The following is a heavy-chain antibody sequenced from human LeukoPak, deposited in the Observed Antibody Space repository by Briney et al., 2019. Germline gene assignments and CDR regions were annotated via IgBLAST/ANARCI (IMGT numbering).Heavy chain of an antibody. CDR3: VKGGAFGSGSYFDY. J-gene: IGHJ4*02. CDR1: GFTFSAYA. D-gene: IGHD3-10*01. V-gene: IGHV3-23*01. CDR2: IGGSDYSI. Sequence: GGSLRLSCAASGFTFSAYAMSWVRQAPGKGLEWVSSIGGSDYSIYYGDSVKGRFTTSRDYSKNALYLHMNILRAEDTAIYYCVKGGAFGSGSYFDYWGQGTLVIVSS.